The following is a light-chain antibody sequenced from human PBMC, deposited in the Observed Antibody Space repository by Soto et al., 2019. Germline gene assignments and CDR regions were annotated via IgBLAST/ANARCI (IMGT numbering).Light chain of an antibody. J-gene: IGKJ1*01. V-gene: IGKV3-15*01. CDR1: QSVSST. Sequence: VMTQSPATLSVSPGERATLSCRASQSVSSTLAWYQQKPGQAPRLLIYGASTRATGLPARFSGSGSGTDFTLTISRLEPEDFAVYYCQQYSDSVGTFGQGTKVDIK. CDR2: GAS. CDR3: QQYSDSVGT.